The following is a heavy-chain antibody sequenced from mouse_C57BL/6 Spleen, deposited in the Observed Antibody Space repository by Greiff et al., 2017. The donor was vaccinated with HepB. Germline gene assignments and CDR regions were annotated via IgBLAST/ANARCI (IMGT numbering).Heavy chain of an antibody. D-gene: IGHD2-5*01. Sequence: EVKLVESEGGLVQPGSSMKLSCTASGFTFSDYYMAWVRQVPEKGLEWVANINYDGSSTYYLDSLKSRFIISRDNAKNILYLKMSSLKSEDTATYYCARDYSNYVRYFDVWGTGTTVTVSS. J-gene: IGHJ1*03. CDR1: GFTFSDYY. V-gene: IGHV5-16*01. CDR2: INYDGSST. CDR3: ARDYSNYVRYFDV.